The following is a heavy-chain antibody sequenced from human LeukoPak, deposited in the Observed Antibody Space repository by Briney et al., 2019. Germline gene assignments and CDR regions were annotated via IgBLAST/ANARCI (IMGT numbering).Heavy chain of an antibody. V-gene: IGHV3-48*03. CDR1: GFTFSTSD. J-gene: IGHJ4*02. Sequence: GGSLRLSCVASGFTFSTSDMNWVRQAPGKGLDWVSYTSRSATKIYYAESVKGRFTISRDNAEKSVYLQMNNLRVEDTAVYYCARMGGNLSRWGQGTLVTVSS. CDR2: TSRSATKI. CDR3: ARMGGNLSR. D-gene: IGHD1-26*01.